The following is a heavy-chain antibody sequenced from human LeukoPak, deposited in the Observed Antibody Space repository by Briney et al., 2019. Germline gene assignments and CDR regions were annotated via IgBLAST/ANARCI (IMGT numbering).Heavy chain of an antibody. CDR3: TRGAPQADVFDI. CDR1: GFTFSVTW. Sequence: GGSLRLSCAASGFTFSVTWMSWVRQAPGRVLEWVGRFKSKVAGGTTDYAAPVAGRFTISRDDSKNMLYLQMNSLKTEDTGVYYCTRGAPQADVFDIWGQGTMVTVSS. D-gene: IGHD1-26*01. V-gene: IGHV3-15*01. CDR2: FKSKVAGGTT. J-gene: IGHJ3*02.